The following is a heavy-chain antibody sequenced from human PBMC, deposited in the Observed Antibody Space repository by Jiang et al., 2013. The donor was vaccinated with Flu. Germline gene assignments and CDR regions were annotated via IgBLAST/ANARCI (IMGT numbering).Heavy chain of an antibody. V-gene: IGHV4-39*01. CDR3: ARHPHGFWSGHPSGFDS. D-gene: IGHD3-3*01. CDR2: IYYSGST. Sequence: LLKPSETLSLTCTVSGGSINIVSYYWGWIRQPPGKGLEWIGSIYYSGSTYYNPSLKSRVTISVDTSKNQFSLKLNSVTAADTAVFYCARHPHGFWSGHPSGFDSWGQGTLVAVSS. CDR1: GGSINIVSYY. J-gene: IGHJ4*02.